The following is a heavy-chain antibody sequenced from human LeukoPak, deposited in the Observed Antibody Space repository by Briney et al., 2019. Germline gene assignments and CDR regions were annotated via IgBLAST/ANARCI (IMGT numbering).Heavy chain of an antibody. D-gene: IGHD6-19*01. J-gene: IGHJ4*02. CDR2: ISGSGGST. Sequence: PGGSLRLSCAASGFTFSSYAMSWVRQAPGKGLEWVSAISGSGGSTYYADSVKGRFTISRDNSKNTLYLQMNSLRAEDTAVYYCAKAHPSGGWKRYYFDYWGQGTLVTVSS. V-gene: IGHV3-23*01. CDR3: AKAHPSGGWKRYYFDY. CDR1: GFTFSSYA.